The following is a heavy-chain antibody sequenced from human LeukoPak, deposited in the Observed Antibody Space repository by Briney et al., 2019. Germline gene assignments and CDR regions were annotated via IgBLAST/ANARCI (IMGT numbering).Heavy chain of an antibody. CDR1: GFTVSSNY. J-gene: IGHJ6*03. D-gene: IGHD1-26*01. CDR2: ISWNGGST. V-gene: IGHV3-20*04. Sequence: GGSLRLSCAASGFTVSSNYMSWVRQAPGKGLEWVSFISWNGGSTGYADSVKGRFTISRDNAKNSLYLQMNSLRAEDTAVYYCARAYSETYGLGYYYMDVWGKGTTVTISS. CDR3: ARAYSETYGLGYYYMDV.